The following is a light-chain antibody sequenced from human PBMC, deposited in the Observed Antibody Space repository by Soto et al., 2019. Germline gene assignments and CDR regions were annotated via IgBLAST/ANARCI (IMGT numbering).Light chain of an antibody. V-gene: IGLV1-40*01. CDR1: SSNIGAGYE. J-gene: IGLJ3*02. CDR2: GNS. CDR3: QSYDTRLSGWV. Sequence: QSVLTQPTSVSGAPGQWVTISCTGSSSNIGAGYEVHWYQQLPGTAPKLLIYGNSNRPSGVPDRFSGSKSGTSASLAITGLQAEDEADYYCQSYDTRLSGWVFGGGTQLTVL.